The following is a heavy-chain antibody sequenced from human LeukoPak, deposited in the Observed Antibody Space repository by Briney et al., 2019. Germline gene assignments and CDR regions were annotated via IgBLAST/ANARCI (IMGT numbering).Heavy chain of an antibody. Sequence: SETLSLTCTVSGGSINNYYWSWIRQPPGKGLEWIGYIYYSGSTNYNPSLKSRVTISVDTSKNQFSLKLSSVTAADTAVYYCARDGYYDSSGSYYYYMDVWGKGTTVTVSS. CDR3: ARDGYYDSSGSYYYYMDV. CDR2: IYYSGST. J-gene: IGHJ6*03. V-gene: IGHV4-59*01. D-gene: IGHD3-22*01. CDR1: GGSINNYY.